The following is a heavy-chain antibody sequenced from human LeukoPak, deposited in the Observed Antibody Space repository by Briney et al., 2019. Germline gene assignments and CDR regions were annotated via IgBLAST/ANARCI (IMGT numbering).Heavy chain of an antibody. CDR3: ARDYGDYGVNWFDP. CDR1: GGSFSGYY. Sequence: PSETLSLTCAVYGGSFSGYYWSWIRQPPGKGLERIGEINHSGSTNYNPSLKSRVTISVDTSKNQFSLKLSSVTAADTAVYYCARDYGDYGVNWFDPWGQGPWSPAPQ. V-gene: IGHV4-34*01. D-gene: IGHD4-17*01. J-gene: IGHJ5*02. CDR2: INHSGST.